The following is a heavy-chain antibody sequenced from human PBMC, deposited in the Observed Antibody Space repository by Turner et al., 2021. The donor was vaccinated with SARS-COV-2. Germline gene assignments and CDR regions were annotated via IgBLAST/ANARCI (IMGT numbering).Heavy chain of an antibody. CDR3: ARDLFQDYGSGSYRLDY. Sequence: QVQLVESGGGVVQPGRSLRLTWSATGFTFSSYGMHWVRQAPGKGQEWVALIWYDGSNKYYADSVKGRFTITRDNSKNTLYLQMNSLRAEDTAVYYCARDLFQDYGSGSYRLDYWGQGTLVTVSS. CDR2: IWYDGSNK. V-gene: IGHV3-33*01. J-gene: IGHJ4*02. D-gene: IGHD3-10*01. CDR1: GFTFSSYG.